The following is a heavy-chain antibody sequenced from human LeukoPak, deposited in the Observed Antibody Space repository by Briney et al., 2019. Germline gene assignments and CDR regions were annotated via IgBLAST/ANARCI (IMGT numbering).Heavy chain of an antibody. CDR3: ARSNLVGATTY. Sequence: GGSLRLSCAASGFTFSSYAMHWVRQAPGKGLEYVSAISSNGGSTYYANSVKGRFTISRDNSKNTLYLQMGSLRAEDMAVYYCARSNLVGATTYWGQGTLVTVSS. CDR1: GFTFSSYA. CDR2: ISSNGGST. J-gene: IGHJ4*02. D-gene: IGHD1-26*01. V-gene: IGHV3-64*01.